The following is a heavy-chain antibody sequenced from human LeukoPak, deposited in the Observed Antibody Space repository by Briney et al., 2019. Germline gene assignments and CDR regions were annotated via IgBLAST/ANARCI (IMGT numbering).Heavy chain of an antibody. CDR1: GGSFSGYY. J-gene: IGHJ4*02. V-gene: IGHV4-34*01. Sequence: PSETLSLTCAVSGGSFSGYYWSWIRQPPGQGLEWIWEINHSGSTNYNPSLKSRVTISVDPSKNQFSLKLSSGTAADTAVYYCARRPVGATTLGYRGQGTLGTVSS. D-gene: IGHD1-26*01. CDR2: INHSGST. CDR3: ARRPVGATTLGY.